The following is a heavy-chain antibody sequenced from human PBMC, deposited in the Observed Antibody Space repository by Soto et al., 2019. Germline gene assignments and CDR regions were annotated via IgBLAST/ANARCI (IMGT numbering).Heavy chain of an antibody. CDR3: ARELGGSWYNWFDP. CDR1: GVSVISNS. V-gene: IGHV3-53*01. CDR2: IHSDVTT. J-gene: IGHJ5*02. Sequence: PGGSLRLACASPGVSVISNSMSWVRQAPGKGLEWVSVIHSDVTTYYADSVKGRFIISRDNSKDTLYLQMNRLRAEDTAVYYCARELGGSWYNWFDPWGQGTLVTVSS. D-gene: IGHD2-15*01.